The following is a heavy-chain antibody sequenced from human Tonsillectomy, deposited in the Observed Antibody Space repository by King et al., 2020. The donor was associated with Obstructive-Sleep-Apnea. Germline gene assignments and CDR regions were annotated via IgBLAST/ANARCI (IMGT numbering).Heavy chain of an antibody. J-gene: IGHJ4*02. CDR1: GFTFTSSA. Sequence: QLVESGPEVKKPGTSVKVSCKASGFTFTSSAVQWVRQARGQRLEWIGWIVVGSGNANYAQKFQERVTITRDMSTSTAYMELSSLRSEDTAVYYCAADRNTAHMSDYWGQGTLVTVSS. CDR2: IVVGSGNA. D-gene: IGHD5-18*01. CDR3: AADRNTAHMSDY. V-gene: IGHV1-58*01.